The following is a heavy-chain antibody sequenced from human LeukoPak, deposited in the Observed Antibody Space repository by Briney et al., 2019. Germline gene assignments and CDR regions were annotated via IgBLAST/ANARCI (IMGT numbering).Heavy chain of an antibody. D-gene: IGHD5-18*01. V-gene: IGHV3-30*02. CDR3: AKERDTAMVTIDY. Sequence: GGSLRLSCAASGFTFCRYGMQWVRQAPGKGLEWVAFIRYDGSNKYYADSVKGRFTISRDNSKNTLYLQMNSLRAEDTAVYYCAKERDTAMVTIDYWGQGTLVTVSS. CDR2: IRYDGSNK. J-gene: IGHJ4*02. CDR1: GFTFCRYG.